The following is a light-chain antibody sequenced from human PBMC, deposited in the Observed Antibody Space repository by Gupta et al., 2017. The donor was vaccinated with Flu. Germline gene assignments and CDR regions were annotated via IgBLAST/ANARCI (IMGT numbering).Light chain of an antibody. CDR1: KLENKY. CDR2: QDK. J-gene: IGLJ2*01. CDR3: QAWDRSAAWVV. Sequence: GKTASTSGSGDKLENKYISWYQQKPGQAPVLVIFQDKRRPSGIPERFSGSNSGDTATLTISGTQGGDEADYYCQAWDRSAAWVVFGGGTKLTVL. V-gene: IGLV3-1*01.